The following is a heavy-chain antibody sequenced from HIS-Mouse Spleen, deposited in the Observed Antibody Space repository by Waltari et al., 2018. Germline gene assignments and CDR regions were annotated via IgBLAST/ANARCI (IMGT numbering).Heavy chain of an antibody. CDR2: IYYSGST. Sequence: QLQLQESGPGLVKPSEALSLTCTVPGGPIRSSSSHRGWFRQPPGKGLEWIGSIYYSGSTYYNPSLKSRVTISVDTSKNQFSLKLSSVTAADTAVYYCAREIPYSSSWYDWYFDLWGRGTLVTVSS. J-gene: IGHJ2*01. CDR3: AREIPYSSSWYDWYFDL. D-gene: IGHD6-13*01. V-gene: IGHV4-39*07. CDR1: GGPIRSSSSH.